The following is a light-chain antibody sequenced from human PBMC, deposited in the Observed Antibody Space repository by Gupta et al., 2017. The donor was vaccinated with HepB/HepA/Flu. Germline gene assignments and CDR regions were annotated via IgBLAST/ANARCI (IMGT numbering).Light chain of an antibody. Sequence: AIQMTQSPSSLSASVGDRVTITCRASQDIRNELGWYQQKPGKAPKLLIYGAFTLQTGVPSRFSGSGSATDFTLTISSLQPEDFATYYCLQDDRSPSTFGQGTKVEIK. V-gene: IGKV1-6*01. J-gene: IGKJ1*01. CDR1: QDIRNE. CDR3: LQDDRSPST. CDR2: GAF.